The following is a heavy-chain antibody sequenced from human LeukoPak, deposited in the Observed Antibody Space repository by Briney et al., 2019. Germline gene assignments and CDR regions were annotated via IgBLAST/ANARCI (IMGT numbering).Heavy chain of an antibody. V-gene: IGHV4-59*12. CDR2: IYYTGST. CDR3: ARRNNKLRWQNFDY. D-gene: IGHD4-23*01. CDR1: GGSISNYY. J-gene: IGHJ4*02. Sequence: PSETLSLTCTVSGGSISNYYWTWIRQPPGKGLQWIGYIYYTGSTNYNPSLKSRVTISVDTSKNQFSLKLSSVTAADTAVYYCARRNNKLRWQNFDYWGQGTLVTVSS.